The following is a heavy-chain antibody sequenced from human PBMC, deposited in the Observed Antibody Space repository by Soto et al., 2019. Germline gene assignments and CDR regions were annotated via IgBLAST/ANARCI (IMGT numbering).Heavy chain of an antibody. D-gene: IGHD3-9*01. V-gene: IGHV3-9*01. CDR3: AKARYYDILTGYPNWFDP. Sequence: GGSLRLSCAASGFTFDDYAMHWVRQAPGKGLEWVSGISWNSGSIGYADSVKGRFTISRDNAKNSLYLQMNSLRAEDTALYYCAKARYYDILTGYPNWFDPWGQGTLVTVSS. J-gene: IGHJ5*02. CDR2: ISWNSGSI. CDR1: GFTFDDYA.